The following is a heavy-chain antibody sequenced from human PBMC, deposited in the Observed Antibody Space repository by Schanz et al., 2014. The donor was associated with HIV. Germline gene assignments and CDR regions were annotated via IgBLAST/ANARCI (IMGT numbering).Heavy chain of an antibody. V-gene: IGHV3-23*04. J-gene: IGHJ4*02. Sequence: EVQLVESGGGLVQRGGSLRLSCAASGFTFSSYAMSWVRQAPGKGLEWVSAISGSGGSTYYADSVKGRFTISRDNSKNTLYLQMNSLRAEDTAVYYCARVRDTSYYDSSAYYLDYWGQGTLVTVSS. CDR1: GFTFSSYA. CDR3: ARVRDTSYYDSSAYYLDY. CDR2: ISGSGGST. D-gene: IGHD3-22*01.